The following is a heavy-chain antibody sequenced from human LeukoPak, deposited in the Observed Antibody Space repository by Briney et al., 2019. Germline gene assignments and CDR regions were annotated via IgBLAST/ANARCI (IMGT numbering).Heavy chain of an antibody. CDR3: ARVAQGSYYRLFYHYYYMDV. Sequence: GGSLRLSCAASGFIFSRFWMSWVRQAPGKGLEWVANMNQDGSDKYYAYSVKGRFTISRDNAKNTLYLQMDSLEAEDTAVYYCARVAQGSYYRLFYHYYYMDVWGKGTTVTVSS. J-gene: IGHJ6*03. V-gene: IGHV3-7*01. CDR1: GFIFSRFW. CDR2: MNQDGSDK. D-gene: IGHD2-15*01.